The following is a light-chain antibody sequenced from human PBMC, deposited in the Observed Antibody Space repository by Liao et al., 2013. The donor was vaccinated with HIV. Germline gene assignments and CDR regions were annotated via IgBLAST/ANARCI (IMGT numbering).Light chain of an antibody. V-gene: IGLV3-21*04. CDR2: YDG. J-gene: IGLJ3*02. CDR1: NIGSKS. Sequence: SYVLTQPPSVSVAPGKTARITCGGNNIGSKSVHWCQQRPGQAPVLVMQYDGDRPSGIPERFSGSNSGNTATLTISRVEAGDEADYFCQVWDSSSDHWGFGGGTKLTVL. CDR3: QVWDSSSDHWG.